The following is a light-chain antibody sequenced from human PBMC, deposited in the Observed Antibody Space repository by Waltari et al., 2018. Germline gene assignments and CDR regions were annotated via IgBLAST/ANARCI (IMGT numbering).Light chain of an antibody. V-gene: IGKV3-15*01. CDR1: QSVRNN. J-gene: IGKJ1*01. Sequence: DIVMTQSPATLSVSPGERATLSCRASQSVRNNLVWYQQKPGQAPRLLISGASTRFTGIPARISGSGSGTEFTHTISSLQSEDFAVYYCQQYNNWPPWTFGQGTKVEIK. CDR2: GAS. CDR3: QQYNNWPPWT.